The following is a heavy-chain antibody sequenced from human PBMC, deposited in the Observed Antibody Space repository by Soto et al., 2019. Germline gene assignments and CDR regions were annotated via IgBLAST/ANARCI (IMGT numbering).Heavy chain of an antibody. J-gene: IGHJ6*02. D-gene: IGHD2-15*01. V-gene: IGHV1-18*01. CDR3: AGGRPRAYCSGGTCQHPPGIDV. CDR2: ISAYDGNK. Sequence: QVQLVQSGPEVKKPGASVKVSCKASGYSFPSYAINWVRQAPGQGLESMGWISAYDGNKKYSQKFQGRGIMTTDRAKSNAYMELEGPTSDHTAVYYCAGGRPRAYCSGGTCQHPPGIDVWGQGTTVTVSS. CDR1: GYSFPSYA.